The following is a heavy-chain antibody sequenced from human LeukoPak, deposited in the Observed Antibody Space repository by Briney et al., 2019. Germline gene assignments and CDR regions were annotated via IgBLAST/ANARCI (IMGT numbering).Heavy chain of an antibody. J-gene: IGHJ5*02. CDR2: VYQIGGP. Sequence: SETLSLIFTLSDYSMRIVYYWGWVRQRPGKGREWIVSVYQIGGPNYNPSLRSRVPSPVETSKNQFSLKVRSWNAGDTAVIYGARVPGVYYDRLTGYGSGWFDPWGQGTLVTVSS. D-gene: IGHD3-9*01. V-gene: IGHV4-38-2*02. CDR3: ARVPGVYYDRLTGYGSGWFDP. CDR1: DYSMRIVYY.